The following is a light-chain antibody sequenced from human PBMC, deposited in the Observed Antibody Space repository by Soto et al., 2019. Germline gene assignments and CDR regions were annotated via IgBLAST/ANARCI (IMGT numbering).Light chain of an antibody. CDR3: QQSNGITYT. V-gene: IGKV1-39*01. J-gene: IGKJ2*01. CDR1: QTLSTY. CDR2: AES. Sequence: DIQMTQSPSSLSASVVDRVTITCRARQTLSTYLNWYQQEPGKAPKLLIYAESSLQSGVPSRFSGSGSGTDFTLTIRSLPPEDFAADYCQQSNGITYTCSQGPNLAIK.